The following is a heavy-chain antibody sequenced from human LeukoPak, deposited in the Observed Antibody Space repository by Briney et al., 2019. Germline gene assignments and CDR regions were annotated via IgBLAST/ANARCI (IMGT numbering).Heavy chain of an antibody. CDR2: IIPIFGTA. J-gene: IGHJ4*02. CDR1: GGTFSSYA. V-gene: IGHV1-69*06. D-gene: IGHD1-26*01. Sequence: ASVKVSCKASGGTFSSYAISWVRQAPGQGLEWMGGIIPIFGTANYAQKFQGRVTITADKSTSTAYMELSSLRSEDMAVYYCARAGAVGALPGYYFDYWGQGTLVTVSS. CDR3: ARAGAVGALPGYYFDY.